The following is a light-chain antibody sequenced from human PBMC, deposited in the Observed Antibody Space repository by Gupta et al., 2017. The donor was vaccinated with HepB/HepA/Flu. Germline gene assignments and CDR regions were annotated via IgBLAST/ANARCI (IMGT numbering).Light chain of an antibody. J-gene: IGKJ4*01. CDR2: DAS. Sequence: EIVLTQSPATLSLSPGERATLSCRASQSVSSYLAWYQQKPGQAPRLLIYDASNRAAGIPARFSGSGSGTDFTLTISSREPEDFAVYYCQQRSHWPKLTFGGGTKVEIK. V-gene: IGKV3-11*01. CDR3: QQRSHWPKLT. CDR1: QSVSSY.